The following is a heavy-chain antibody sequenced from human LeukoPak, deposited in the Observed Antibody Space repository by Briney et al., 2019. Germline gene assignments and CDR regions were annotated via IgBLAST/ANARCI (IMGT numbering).Heavy chain of an antibody. V-gene: IGHV4-39*01. J-gene: IGHJ4*02. Sequence: PSETLSLTCTVSGGSISSSSYYWGWIRRPPGKGLEWIGSIYYSGSTYYNPSLKSRVTISVDTSKNQFSLKLSSVTAADTAVYYCARLILRITMIVVVIDSIDYWGQGTLVTVSS. CDR2: IYYSGST. CDR1: GGSISSSSYY. CDR3: ARLILRITMIVVVIDSIDY. D-gene: IGHD3-22*01.